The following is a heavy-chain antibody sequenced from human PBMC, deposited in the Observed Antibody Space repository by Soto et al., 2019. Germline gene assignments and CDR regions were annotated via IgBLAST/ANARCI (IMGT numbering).Heavy chain of an antibody. D-gene: IGHD6-13*01. J-gene: IGHJ5*02. V-gene: IGHV1-2*02. CDR3: AKGGSSWTDWFDP. Sequence: QVQLVQSGAEVKKPGASVKVSCKASGYPLTAKYLHWVRQAPVQGLEWMGWINPSSGGTKEAQKFQGRVTMTRDTSISAAYMELSRLTSDDTAVYYCAKGGSSWTDWFDPWGQGTLGTVSS. CDR1: GYPLTAKY. CDR2: INPSSGGT.